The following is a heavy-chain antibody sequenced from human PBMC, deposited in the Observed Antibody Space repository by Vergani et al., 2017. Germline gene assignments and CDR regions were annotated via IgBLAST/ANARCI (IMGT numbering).Heavy chain of an antibody. Sequence: QVQLQESGPGLVKPSQTLSLTCTVSGGSISSGDYYWSWIRQPPGKGLEWIGEINHSGSTNYNPSLKSRVTISVDTSKNQFSLKLSSVTAADTAVYYCARRGEGTGIAAAGTWWGYYYYGMDVWGQGTTVTVSS. J-gene: IGHJ6*02. CDR2: INHSGST. D-gene: IGHD6-13*01. CDR1: GGSISSGDYY. CDR3: ARRGEGTGIAAAGTWWGYYYYGMDV. V-gene: IGHV4-30-4*08.